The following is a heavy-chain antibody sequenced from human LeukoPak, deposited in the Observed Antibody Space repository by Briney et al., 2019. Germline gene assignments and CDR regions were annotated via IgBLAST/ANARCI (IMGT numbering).Heavy chain of an antibody. CDR3: SVTVVTPDFDY. V-gene: IGHV3-73*01. J-gene: IGHJ4*02. CDR1: GFTFGSYW. Sequence: GGSLRLSCAASGFTFGSYWMHWVRQASGKGLEWVGRIRSKANSYATAYAASVKGRFTISRDDSKNTAYLQMNSLKTEDTAVYYCSVTVVTPDFDYWGQGTLVTVSS. D-gene: IGHD4-23*01. CDR2: IRSKANSYAT.